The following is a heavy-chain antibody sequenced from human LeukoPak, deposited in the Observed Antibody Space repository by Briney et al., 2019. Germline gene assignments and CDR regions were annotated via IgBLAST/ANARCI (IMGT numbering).Heavy chain of an antibody. D-gene: IGHD2-2*01. CDR3: ARQKCTSTSCLAKNAFDI. J-gene: IGHJ3*02. CDR2: IYTSGST. Sequence: SETLSLTCTDLGSISGYYWSWIRQPPGKELEWIGYIYTSGSTNYNPSLESRVTISVDTSKNQFSLDLRSVTAADTAVYYCARQKCTSTSCLAKNAFDIWGQGTMVTVSS. V-gene: IGHV4-4*09. CDR1: GSISGYY.